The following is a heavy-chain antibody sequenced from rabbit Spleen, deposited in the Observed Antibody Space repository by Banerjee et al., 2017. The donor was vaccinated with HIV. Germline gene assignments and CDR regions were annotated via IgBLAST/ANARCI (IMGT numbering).Heavy chain of an antibody. J-gene: IGHJ4*01. V-gene: IGHV1S7*01. CDR2: IDPLFGNT. Sequence: QLRETGGGLVQPGGSLTLSCKASGFDFSSYYMSWVRQAPGKGLEWIGYIDPLFGNTYYASWVNGRFTISRHNAQNTLYLQLNSLTAADMATYFCVRDRANIGGDYGPYYFDLWGPGTLVTVS. CDR3: VRDRANIGGDYGPYYFDL. CDR1: GFDFSSYY. D-gene: IGHD2-1*01.